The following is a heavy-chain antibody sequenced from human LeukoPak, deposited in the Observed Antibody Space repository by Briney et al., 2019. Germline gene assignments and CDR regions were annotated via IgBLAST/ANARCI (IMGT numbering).Heavy chain of an antibody. V-gene: IGHV4-31*03. CDR1: GGSISSSSYY. CDR3: AREVADYDSSGYYSSGDWFDP. CDR2: IYYSGST. J-gene: IGHJ5*02. Sequence: PSETLSLTCTVSGGSISSSSYYWSWIRQHPGKGLEWIGYIYYSGSTYYNPSLKSRVTISVDTSKNQFSLKLSSVTAADTAVYYCAREVADYDSSGYYSSGDWFDPWGQGTLVTVSS. D-gene: IGHD3-22*01.